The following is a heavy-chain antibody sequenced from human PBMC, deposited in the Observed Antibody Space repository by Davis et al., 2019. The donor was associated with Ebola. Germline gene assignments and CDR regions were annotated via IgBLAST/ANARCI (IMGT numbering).Heavy chain of an antibody. CDR2: ISYDGSNK. D-gene: IGHD6-13*01. J-gene: IGHJ4*02. CDR1: GFTFSSYG. V-gene: IGHV3-30*03. CDR3: ARVGQQLVFDY. Sequence: PGGSLRLSCAASGFTFSSYGMHWVRQAPGKGLEWVAVISYDGSNKYYADSVKGRFTISRDNAKNSLYLQMNSLRAEDTAVYYCARVGQQLVFDYWGQGTLVTVSS.